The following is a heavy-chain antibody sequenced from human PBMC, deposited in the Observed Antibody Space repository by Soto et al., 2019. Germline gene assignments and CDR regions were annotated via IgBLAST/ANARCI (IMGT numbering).Heavy chain of an antibody. V-gene: IGHV3-11*01. CDR3: ARDSASAGTYYDFWSGYYALAMDV. Sequence: GGSLRLSCAASGFTFSDYYMSWIRQAPGKGLEWVSYISSSGSTIYYADSVKGRFTISRDNAKNSPYLQMNSLRAEDTAVYYCARDSASAGTYYDFWSGYYALAMDVWGQGTTVTVSS. CDR2: ISSSGSTI. J-gene: IGHJ6*02. CDR1: GFTFSDYY. D-gene: IGHD3-3*01.